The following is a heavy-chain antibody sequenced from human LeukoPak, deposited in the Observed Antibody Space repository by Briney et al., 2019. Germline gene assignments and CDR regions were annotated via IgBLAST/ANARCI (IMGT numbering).Heavy chain of an antibody. CDR2: IYYSGST. Sequence: SETLSLTCTVSGGSISSSSYYWGWIRQPPGKGLEWIGSIYYSGSTYYNPSLKSRVTISVDTSKNQFSLKLSSVTAADTAVYYCARRRWAVTTLRDDAFISGAKGQWSPSLQ. D-gene: IGHD4-17*01. CDR1: GGSISSSSYY. CDR3: ARRRWAVTTLRDDAFIS. V-gene: IGHV4-39*01. J-gene: IGHJ3*02.